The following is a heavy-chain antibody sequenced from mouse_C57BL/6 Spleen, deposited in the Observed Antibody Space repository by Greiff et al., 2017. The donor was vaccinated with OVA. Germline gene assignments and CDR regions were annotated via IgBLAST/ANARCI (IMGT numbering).Heavy chain of an antibody. V-gene: IGHV1-50*01. CDR3: ARSDYGSSYAMDY. Sequence: QVQLQQPGAELVKPGASVKLSCKASGYTFTSYWMQWVKQRPGQGLEWIGEIDPSDSYTNYNQKFKGKAQLTVDTSSSTAYMQLSSLTSEDSAIYYCARSDYGSSYAMDYWGQGTSVTVSS. J-gene: IGHJ4*01. CDR1: GYTFTSYW. D-gene: IGHD1-1*01. CDR2: IDPSDSYT.